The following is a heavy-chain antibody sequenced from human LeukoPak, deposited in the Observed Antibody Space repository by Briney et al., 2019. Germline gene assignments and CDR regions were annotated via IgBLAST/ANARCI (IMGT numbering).Heavy chain of an antibody. CDR3: ARDRHRYSGSYYFRYDAFDI. Sequence: GGSLRLSCAASGFTFSSYGMHWVRQAPGKGLEWVSYISSSSSAISYAESVKGRFTISRDNAKNSLYLQMNSLRAEDTALYYCARDRHRYSGSYYFRYDAFDIWGQGTMVTVSS. CDR2: ISSSSSAI. J-gene: IGHJ3*02. D-gene: IGHD1-26*01. V-gene: IGHV3-48*01. CDR1: GFTFSSYG.